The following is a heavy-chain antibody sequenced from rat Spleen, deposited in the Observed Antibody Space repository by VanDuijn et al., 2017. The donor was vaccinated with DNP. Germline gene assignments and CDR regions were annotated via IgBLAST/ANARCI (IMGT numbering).Heavy chain of an antibody. V-gene: IGHV5-19*01. CDR2: ISPSGGGT. CDR1: GITFSNSG. D-gene: IGHD1-4*01. CDR3: ARWPGYNPPYAMDA. Sequence: EVQLVESGGGLVQPGRSLKLSCAASGITFSNSGMHWIRQAPTKGLELVTSISPSGGGTYYRDSVKGRFTISRDNADHTLYLQMESLRSEDTATYYCARWPGYNPPYAMDAWGQGTSVTVSS. J-gene: IGHJ4*01.